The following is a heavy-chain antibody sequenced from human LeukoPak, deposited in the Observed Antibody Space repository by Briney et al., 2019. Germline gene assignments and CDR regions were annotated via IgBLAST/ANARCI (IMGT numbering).Heavy chain of an antibody. CDR1: GFTFSSYS. D-gene: IGHD6-13*01. Sequence: GGSLRLSCAASGFTFSSYSMNWVRQAPGKGLEWVSSISSSSSYIYYADSVKGRFTISRDNAKNSLYLQMNSLRAEDTAVYYCARLLPRYSSSSTHFDYWGQGTLVTVSS. J-gene: IGHJ4*02. CDR3: ARLLPRYSSSSTHFDY. CDR2: ISSSSSYI. V-gene: IGHV3-21*01.